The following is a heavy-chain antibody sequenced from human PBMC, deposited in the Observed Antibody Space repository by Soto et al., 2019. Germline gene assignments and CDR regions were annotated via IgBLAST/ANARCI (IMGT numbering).Heavy chain of an antibody. Sequence: SGPTLVNPTQTLTLTCTFSGFSLSTSGVGVGWIRQPPGKALEWLALIYWNDDKRYSPSLKSRLTITKDTSKNQVVLTMTNMDPVDTATYYCTHTWVTAMVTDYWGQGTLVTVSS. CDR2: IYWNDDK. D-gene: IGHD5-18*01. CDR1: GFSLSTSGVG. J-gene: IGHJ4*02. V-gene: IGHV2-5*01. CDR3: THTWVTAMVTDY.